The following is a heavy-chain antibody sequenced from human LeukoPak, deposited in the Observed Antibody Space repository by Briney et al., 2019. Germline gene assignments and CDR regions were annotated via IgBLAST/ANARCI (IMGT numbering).Heavy chain of an antibody. D-gene: IGHD4-17*01. Sequence: PSETLSLTCTVSGGSIRSNYWSWIRQPPGKGLEWIGYMYYSGSTNYNPSLKSRVTISVDTSKNQFSLKLSSVTAADTAVYYCARSYGDNLNFDYWGQGSLVTVSS. V-gene: IGHV4-59*01. CDR1: GGSIRSNY. CDR2: MYYSGST. CDR3: ARSYGDNLNFDY. J-gene: IGHJ4*02.